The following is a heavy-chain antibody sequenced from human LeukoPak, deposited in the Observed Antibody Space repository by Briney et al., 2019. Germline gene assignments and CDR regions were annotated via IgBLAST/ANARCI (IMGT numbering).Heavy chain of an antibody. CDR2: VYHSGIT. J-gene: IGHJ4*02. D-gene: IGHD6-19*01. V-gene: IGHV4-4*02. Sequence: SETLSLTCAVSGASIISSDWWSWVRQPPGKGLEWIGEVYHSGITNYNPSLKSRVIISVDKSKNLFSLNLTSVTAADTALYYCAGEEGNSGWWAQHYWGQGALVTVSS. CDR3: AGEEGNSGWWAQHY. CDR1: GASIISSDW.